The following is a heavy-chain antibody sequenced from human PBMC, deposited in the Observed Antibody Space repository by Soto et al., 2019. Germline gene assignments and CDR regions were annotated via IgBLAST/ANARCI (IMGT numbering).Heavy chain of an antibody. CDR1: GYTFTDYW. CDR2: IYPGDSDT. CDR3: ARHDYYETKGGMDV. D-gene: IGHD3-22*01. J-gene: IGHJ6*02. V-gene: IGHV5-51*01. Sequence: ESLKISCKGSGYTFTDYWIGWVRQLPGKGLEWMGIIYPGDSDTRYSPSFQGHVTITVDKSTNTAYLQWNTLRASDTAMYYCARHDYYETKGGMDVWGQGTTVTVSS.